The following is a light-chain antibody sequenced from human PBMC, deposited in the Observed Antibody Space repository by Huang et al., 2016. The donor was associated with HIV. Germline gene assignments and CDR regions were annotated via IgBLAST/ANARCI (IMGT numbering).Light chain of an antibody. J-gene: IGKJ4*01. CDR2: AAS. CDR3: QQLNSYPPDS. CDR1: QGISSY. Sequence: IQLTQSPSSLSASVGDGVTITCRASQGISSYLAWYQQKPGKAPKLLIYAASTLQSGGPSRFSGSGSGTDFTLTISSLQPEDFATYYCQQLNSYPPDSFGGGTKVEIK. V-gene: IGKV1-9*01.